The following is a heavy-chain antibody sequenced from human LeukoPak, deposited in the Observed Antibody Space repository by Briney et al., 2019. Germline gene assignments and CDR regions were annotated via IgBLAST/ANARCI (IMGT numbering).Heavy chain of an antibody. J-gene: IGHJ3*02. CDR3: AREAISSAFDI. CDR1: GFPFGDYA. CDR2: ISRYSGSI. V-gene: IGHV3-9*03. D-gene: IGHD3-3*01. Sequence: SLRLSCAASGFPFGDYAMHWVRKVPGKGLEWVSGISRYSGSIGYADSVKGRFTISRDNAKKSLYLQMNSLRADDMALYYCAREAISSAFDIWGQGTMVTVSS.